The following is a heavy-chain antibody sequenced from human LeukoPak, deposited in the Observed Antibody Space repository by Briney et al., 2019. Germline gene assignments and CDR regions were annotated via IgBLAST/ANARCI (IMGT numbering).Heavy chain of an antibody. Sequence: SETLSLTCTVSGDSISSSNCYWGWIRQPPGKGLEWIGSIYFSGGTYYNASLKSRVTISVDTSKNQFSLKLSSVTAADTAVYYCARQTGSGLFSLPGGQGTLVTVSS. CDR3: ARQTGSGLFSLP. CDR2: IYFSGGT. J-gene: IGHJ4*02. V-gene: IGHV4-39*01. D-gene: IGHD3-10*01. CDR1: GDSISSSNCY.